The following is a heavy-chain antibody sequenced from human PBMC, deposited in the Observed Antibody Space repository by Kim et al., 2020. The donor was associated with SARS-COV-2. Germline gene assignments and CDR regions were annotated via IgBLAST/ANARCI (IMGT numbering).Heavy chain of an antibody. V-gene: IGHV4-30-4*01. CDR1: GGSISSGDYY. CDR2: IYYSGST. J-gene: IGHJ6*03. D-gene: IGHD1-26*01. Sequence: SETLSLTCTVSGGSISSGDYYWSWIRQPPGKGLEWIGYIYYSGSTYYNPSLKSRITISVDTSKNQFSLKLSSVTAADTAVYYCARVPRSGATYYYYYYMDVWGKGTTVTVSS. CDR3: ARVPRSGATYYYYYYMDV.